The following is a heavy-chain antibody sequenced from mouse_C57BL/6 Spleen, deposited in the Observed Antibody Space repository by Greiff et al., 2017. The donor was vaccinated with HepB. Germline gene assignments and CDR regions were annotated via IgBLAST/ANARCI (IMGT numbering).Heavy chain of an antibody. CDR1: GYTFTSYG. CDR2: IYPRSGNT. D-gene: IGHD1-1*01. V-gene: IGHV1-81*01. J-gene: IGHJ2*01. CDR3: ARVDYGSRYFDY. Sequence: QVQLKQSGAELARPGASVKLSCKASGYTFTSYGISWVKQRTGQGLEWIGEIYPRSGNTYYNEKFKGKATLTADKSSSTAYMELRSLTSEDSAVYFCARVDYGSRYFDYWGQGTTLTVSS.